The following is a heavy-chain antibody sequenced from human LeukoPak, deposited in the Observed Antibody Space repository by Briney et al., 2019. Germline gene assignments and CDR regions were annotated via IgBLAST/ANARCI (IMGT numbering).Heavy chain of an antibody. Sequence: GGSLRLSCAASGFTFTNYAMSWARQSPGKGLEWVSGLSGSGGSTHYADSVKGRFTISRDNSKNTLYLQMNSLRAEDTAVYYCARADSSGWYQIDFWGQGTLVTVSS. J-gene: IGHJ4*02. CDR2: LSGSGGST. D-gene: IGHD6-19*01. CDR1: GFTFTNYA. CDR3: ARADSSGWYQIDF. V-gene: IGHV3-23*01.